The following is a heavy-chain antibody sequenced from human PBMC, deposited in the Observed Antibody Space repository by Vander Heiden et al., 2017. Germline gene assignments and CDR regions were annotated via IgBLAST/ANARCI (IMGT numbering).Heavy chain of an antibody. V-gene: IGHV3-23*01. CDR2: MSASGGST. J-gene: IGHJ5*02. CDR1: GSPFGTYA. Sequence: EVRRLGPGGAWVRRGGPLRVSCPALGSPFGTYAMAWVRQAPGKGLEWVSGMSASGGSTYYADSVKGRFSISRDNSKYTLYLQVNSLRAEDTAIYYCAKVSLYDSVRERYEPWGQGTLVTVSS. CDR3: AKVSLYDSVRERYEP. D-gene: IGHD3-16*01.